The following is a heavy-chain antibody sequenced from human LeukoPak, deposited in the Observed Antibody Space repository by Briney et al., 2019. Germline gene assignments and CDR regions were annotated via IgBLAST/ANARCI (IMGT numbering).Heavy chain of an antibody. J-gene: IGHJ4*02. CDR1: GYTFTSYG. Sequence: ASVKVSCKASGYTFTSYGISWVRRAPGQGLEWMGWISAYNGNTNYAQKLQGRVTMTTDTSTSTAYMELRSLRSDDTAVYYCARDRYGSGSYLVDYWGQGTLVTVSS. CDR3: ARDRYGSGSYLVDY. CDR2: ISAYNGNT. D-gene: IGHD3-10*01. V-gene: IGHV1-18*01.